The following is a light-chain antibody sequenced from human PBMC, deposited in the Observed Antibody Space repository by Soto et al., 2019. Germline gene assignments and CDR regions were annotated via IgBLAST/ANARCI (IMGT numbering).Light chain of an antibody. CDR2: DGR. Sequence: SYELTQPPSVSVAPGQTARITCGGTNIGRKSVHWYQQKPGQAPVVVVYDGRDRPSGIPERFSGSNSGNTAALTMSRVEAGDEADYFCQLWDSNSDHVVFGGGTKLTVL. CDR3: QLWDSNSDHVV. J-gene: IGLJ2*01. V-gene: IGLV3-21*02. CDR1: NIGRKS.